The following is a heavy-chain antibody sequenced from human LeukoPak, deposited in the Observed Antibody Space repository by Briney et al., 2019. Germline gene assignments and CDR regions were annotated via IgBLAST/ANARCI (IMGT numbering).Heavy chain of an antibody. D-gene: IGHD3-10*01. J-gene: IGHJ6*03. Sequence: GGSLRLSCAASGFTFSSYSMNWVRQAPGKGLEWVSYISSSGSIIYYADSVKGRFTISRDNAKNSLYLQMNSLRAEDTAVYYCARGVMVRGVILSVTYYMDVWGKGTTVTVSS. CDR2: ISSSGSII. V-gene: IGHV3-48*04. CDR3: ARGVMVRGVILSVTYYMDV. CDR1: GFTFSSYS.